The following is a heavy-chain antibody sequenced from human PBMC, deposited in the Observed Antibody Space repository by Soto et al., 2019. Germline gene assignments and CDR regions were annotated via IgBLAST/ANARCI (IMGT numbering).Heavy chain of an antibody. CDR3: ARCCYYDSSGYYPPDY. CDR2: INPSGGST. Sequence: ASVKVSCKASGYTFTSYYMHWVRQAPGQGLEWMGIINPSGGSTSYAQKFQGRVTMTRDTSTSTVYMELSSLRSEDTAVYYCARCCYYDSSGYYPPDYWGQGTLVTVSS. V-gene: IGHV1-46*01. J-gene: IGHJ4*02. CDR1: GYTFTSYY. D-gene: IGHD3-22*01.